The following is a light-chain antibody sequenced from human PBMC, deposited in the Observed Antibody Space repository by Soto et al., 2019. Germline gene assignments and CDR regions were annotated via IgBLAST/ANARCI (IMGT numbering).Light chain of an antibody. J-gene: IGLJ1*01. CDR2: SND. CDR1: SSNIESNT. V-gene: IGLV1-44*01. CDR3: AAWDDRLNGYV. Sequence: QSVLTQPPSASGTPGQRVTISCSGSSSNIESNTATWYQQLPGTAPKLVIYSNDDRPSGVPDRFSGSTSGTSASLAISGLQSEDEADYYCAAWDDRLNGYVFGGGTKLTVL.